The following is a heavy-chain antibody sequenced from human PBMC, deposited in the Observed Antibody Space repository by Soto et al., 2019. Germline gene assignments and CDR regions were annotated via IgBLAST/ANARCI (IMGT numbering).Heavy chain of an antibody. J-gene: IGHJ5*02. D-gene: IGHD2-2*01. CDR1: GYTLTELS. CDR3: ATDRNIVVVPAATEDNWFDP. CDR2: FDPEDGET. V-gene: IGHV1-24*01. Sequence: ASLKVSCKVSGYTLTELSMHWVRQAPGKGLEWMGGFDPEDGETIYAQKFQGRVTMTEDTSTDTAYMELSSLRSEDTAVYYCATDRNIVVVPAATEDNWFDPWGQGTLVTVSS.